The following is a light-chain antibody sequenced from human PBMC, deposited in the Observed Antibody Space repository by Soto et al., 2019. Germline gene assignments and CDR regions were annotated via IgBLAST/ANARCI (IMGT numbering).Light chain of an antibody. CDR2: EVS. CDR1: SRDVGNYKY. Sequence: QSVLTQSPSASGSPGQSVTISCTGTSRDVGNYKYVSWYQQHPGKAPKLMIYEVSKRPSGVPDRFSGSTSGNTASLTVSGLQSEYEADYYCSSYAGRNNWVFGGGTKLTVL. J-gene: IGLJ3*02. CDR3: SSYAGRNNWV. V-gene: IGLV2-8*01.